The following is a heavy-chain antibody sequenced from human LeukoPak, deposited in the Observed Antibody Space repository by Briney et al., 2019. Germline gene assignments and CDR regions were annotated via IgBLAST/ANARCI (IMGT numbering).Heavy chain of an antibody. CDR2: INHSGST. D-gene: IGHD6-13*01. V-gene: IGHV4-34*01. CDR1: GGSFSGYY. J-gene: IGHJ4*02. Sequence: SETLSLTCAVYGGSFSGYYWSWIRQPPGKGLEWIGEINHSGSTNYNPSLKSRVTISVDTSKNQFSLKLSSVTAADTAVYYRARFIAAAGTDYWGQGTLVTVSS. CDR3: ARFIAAAGTDY.